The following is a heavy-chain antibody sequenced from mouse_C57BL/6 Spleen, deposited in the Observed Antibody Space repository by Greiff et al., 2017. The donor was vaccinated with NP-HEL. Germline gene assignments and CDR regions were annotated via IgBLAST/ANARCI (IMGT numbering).Heavy chain of an antibody. CDR3: AGEGNWYFDV. J-gene: IGHJ1*03. CDR1: GFTFSSYG. CDR2: ISSGGSYT. Sequence: EVKLVESGGDLVKPGGSLKLSCAASGFTFSSYGMSWVRQTPDKRLEWVATISSGGSYTYYPDSVKGRFTISRDNAKNTLYLQMSSLESEDTAMYYCAGEGNWYFDVWGTGTTVTVSS. V-gene: IGHV5-6*01.